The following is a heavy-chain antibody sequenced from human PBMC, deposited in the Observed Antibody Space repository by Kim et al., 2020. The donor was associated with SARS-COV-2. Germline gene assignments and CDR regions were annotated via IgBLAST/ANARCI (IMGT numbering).Heavy chain of an antibody. CDR2: ISGSGDTT. CDR1: GFTFSNYG. V-gene: IGHV3-23*01. J-gene: IGHJ4*02. Sequence: GGSLRLSCAASGFTFSNYGMSWVRQAPGKGLEWVSGISGSGDTTTYADSVKGRFTISRDNSKNTLYLQMSSLRAEDTAICYCANPRQPDYWGQGTLVTVSS. CDR3: ANPRQPDY. D-gene: IGHD6-13*01.